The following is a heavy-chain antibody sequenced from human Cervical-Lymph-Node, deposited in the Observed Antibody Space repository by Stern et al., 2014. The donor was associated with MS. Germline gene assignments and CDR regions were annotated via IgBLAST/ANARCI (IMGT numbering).Heavy chain of an antibody. Sequence: QVQLLESGGGLVKPGGSLRLSCAASGFTFSADFMTWIRQAPGKGLEWVSYISSSRSTVHYADAVKGRFTISRDNANNSLSLQMNSLRAEDTAVYYCASEKCTSASCYRSWGQGALVTVSS. J-gene: IGHJ4*02. CDR3: ASEKCTSASCYRS. CDR1: GFTFSADF. D-gene: IGHD2-2*01. V-gene: IGHV3-11*01. CDR2: ISSSRSTV.